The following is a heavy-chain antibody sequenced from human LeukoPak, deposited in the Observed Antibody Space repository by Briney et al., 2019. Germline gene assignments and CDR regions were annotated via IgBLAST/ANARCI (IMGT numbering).Heavy chain of an antibody. J-gene: IGHJ4*02. D-gene: IGHD1-1*01. Sequence: ASVKVSCKVSGYTLTELSMHWVRQAPGKGLEWMGGFDPEDGETIYAQKFQGRVTMTRDTSTSTVYMELSSLRSEDTAVYYCARVGTTGMYTFDYWGQGTLVTVSS. CDR1: GYTLTELS. CDR2: FDPEDGET. V-gene: IGHV1-24*01. CDR3: ARVGTTGMYTFDY.